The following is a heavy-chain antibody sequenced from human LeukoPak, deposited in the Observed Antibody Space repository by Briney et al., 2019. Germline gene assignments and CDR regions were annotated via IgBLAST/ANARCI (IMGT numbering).Heavy chain of an antibody. CDR2: ISYDGSNK. Sequence: GGSLRLSCAASGFTFSSYAMHWVRQAPGKGLEWVAVISYDGSNKYYADSVKGRFTISRDNSKNTLYLQMNSLRAEDTAVYYCAKEYPNYYGMDVWGQGTTVTVSS. V-gene: IGHV3-30-3*01. CDR3: AKEYPNYYGMDV. CDR1: GFTFSSYA. J-gene: IGHJ6*02.